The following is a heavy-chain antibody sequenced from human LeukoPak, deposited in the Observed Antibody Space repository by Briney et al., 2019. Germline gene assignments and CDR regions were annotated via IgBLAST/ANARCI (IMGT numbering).Heavy chain of an antibody. D-gene: IGHD3-10*01. V-gene: IGHV3-21*01. J-gene: IGHJ4*02. Sequence: GGSLRLSCAASGFTFSSYSMNWVRQAPGKGLEWVSSISSSSSYIYYADSVKGRFTISRDKAKNSLYLQMNSLRAEDTAVYDCAREAIAMVRLIDVWGQGTLVTVPT. CDR1: GFTFSSYS. CDR3: AREAIAMVRLIDV. CDR2: ISSSSSYI.